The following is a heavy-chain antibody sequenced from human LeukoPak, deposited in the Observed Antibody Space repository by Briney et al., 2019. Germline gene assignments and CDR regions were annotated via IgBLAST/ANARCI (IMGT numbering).Heavy chain of an antibody. V-gene: IGHV7-4-1*02. Sequence: ASVKVSCKASGYTFTTYAMNWVRQAPGQGLEWMGWIYTNTGNPTYTQGFTGRFVFSLDTSVSTTYLQISNLKAEDTAVYYCARDHRHYYDSSGYVTYMDVWGKGTTVTVSS. J-gene: IGHJ6*03. CDR2: IYTNTGNP. CDR3: ARDHRHYYDSSGYVTYMDV. D-gene: IGHD3-22*01. CDR1: GYTFTTYA.